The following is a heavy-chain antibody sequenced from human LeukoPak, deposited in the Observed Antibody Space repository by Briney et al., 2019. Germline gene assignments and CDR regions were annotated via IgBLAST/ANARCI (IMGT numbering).Heavy chain of an antibody. Sequence: SESLSLTCAVYGGSFSGYYWSWIRQPPGKGLEWIGEINHSGSTNYNPSLKSRVTISVDTSKNQFSLKLRSVTAADTAVYYCARGRGISSLRPSGSRGQGTLVTVSS. V-gene: IGHV4-34*01. CDR1: GGSFSGYY. J-gene: IGHJ4*02. CDR2: INHSGST. CDR3: ARGRGISSLRPSGS. D-gene: IGHD3-22*01.